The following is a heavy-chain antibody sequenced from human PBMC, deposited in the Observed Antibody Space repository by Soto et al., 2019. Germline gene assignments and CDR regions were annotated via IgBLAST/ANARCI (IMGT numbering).Heavy chain of an antibody. CDR3: ARDRDTYGHGFFDY. D-gene: IGHD5-18*01. V-gene: IGHV3-53*04. CDR2: IYSDGST. J-gene: IGHJ4*02. CDR1: GFTVSSNY. Sequence: GGSLRLSCVVSGFTVSSNYMSWVRQAPGKGLEWVSFIYSDGSTYYADSVKGRFTISRLSSKNTLYLQMNSLRAEDTALYYCARDRDTYGHGFFDYWGQGALVTVSS.